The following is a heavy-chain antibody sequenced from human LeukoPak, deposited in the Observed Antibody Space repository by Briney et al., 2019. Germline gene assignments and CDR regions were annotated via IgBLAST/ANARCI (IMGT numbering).Heavy chain of an antibody. Sequence: SETLSLTCTVSGGSISSYYWSWIRQPAGKGLEWIGRIYTSGTTNYNPSLKSRITMSVDTSKNQFSLKMRSVTAADTAVYYCASPKYDYGDYEEDYWGQGTLVTVSS. CDR1: GGSISSYY. V-gene: IGHV4-4*07. D-gene: IGHD4-17*01. CDR2: IYTSGTT. CDR3: ASPKYDYGDYEEDY. J-gene: IGHJ4*02.